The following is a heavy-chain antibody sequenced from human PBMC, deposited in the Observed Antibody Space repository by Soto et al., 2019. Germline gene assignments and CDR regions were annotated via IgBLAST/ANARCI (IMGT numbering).Heavy chain of an antibody. V-gene: IGHV3-13*04. CDR1: GFTFSSYD. CDR3: ARGIAAAGYYFDY. J-gene: IGHJ4*02. CDR2: IGTAGDT. Sequence: EVQLVESGGGLVQPGGSLRLSCAASGFTFSSYDMHWVRQATGKGLEWVSAIGTAGDTYYPGSVKGRFTISRENAKNSLYLQMSSLRAGDTAVYYCARGIAAAGYYFDYWGQGTLVTVSS. D-gene: IGHD6-13*01.